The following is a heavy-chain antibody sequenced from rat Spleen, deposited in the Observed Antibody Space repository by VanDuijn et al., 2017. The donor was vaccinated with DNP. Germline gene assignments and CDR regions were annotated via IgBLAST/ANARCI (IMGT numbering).Heavy chain of an antibody. CDR1: GFTFSNYG. CDR2: ISPSGGGST. V-gene: IGHV5-19*01. Sequence: EVQLVESGGGLVQPGRSLKLSCAASGFTFSNYGMHWIRQAPTKGLEWVASISPSGGGSTYYRDFVRGRFTISRDSAKSILYLQMDSLRSEDTATYYCATHPTYYSGLNYFDYWGQGLMVTVSS. J-gene: IGHJ2*01. D-gene: IGHD1-1*01. CDR3: ATHPTYYSGLNYFDY.